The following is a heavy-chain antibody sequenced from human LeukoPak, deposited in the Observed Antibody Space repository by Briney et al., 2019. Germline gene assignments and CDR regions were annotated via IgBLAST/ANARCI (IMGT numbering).Heavy chain of an antibody. Sequence: PSQILSLTCTVSGGSISSGGYYWSWIRQPPGKGLEWIGYIYHSGSTYYNPSLKSRVTISVDRSKNQFSLKLSSVTAADTAVYYCARGSLRWYFDYWGQGTLVTVSS. CDR2: IYHSGST. CDR1: GGSISSGGYY. V-gene: IGHV4-30-2*01. J-gene: IGHJ4*02. D-gene: IGHD4-23*01. CDR3: ARGSLRWYFDY.